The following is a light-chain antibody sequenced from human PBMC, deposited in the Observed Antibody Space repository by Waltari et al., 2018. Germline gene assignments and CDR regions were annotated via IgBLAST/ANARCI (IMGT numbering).Light chain of an antibody. CDR2: QNN. Sequence: SYELTQPPSVSVSPGQTASITCSGDKLGDKYASWYQQKPGQSPVVVIYQNNNRPSGIPERFSGSNSGNTATLTISGTQAMDEADYYCQAWDSSTAHVVFGGGTNLTVL. CDR3: QAWDSSTAHVV. J-gene: IGLJ2*01. V-gene: IGLV3-1*01. CDR1: KLGDKY.